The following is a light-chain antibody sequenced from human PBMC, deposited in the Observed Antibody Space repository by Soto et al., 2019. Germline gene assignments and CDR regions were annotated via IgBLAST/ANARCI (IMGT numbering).Light chain of an antibody. V-gene: IGKV3-11*01. CDR3: QQRTNWPPLT. J-gene: IGKJ4*01. CDR1: QSVGTY. Sequence: EIVLTQSPATLSLSPGDRATLSCRASQSVGTYLAWYQQKPGQPPRLLIYDASIRATGIPARFSGSGSGTDFTLTISSREPEDFAVYYCQQRTNWPPLTFGGGTKVEIK. CDR2: DAS.